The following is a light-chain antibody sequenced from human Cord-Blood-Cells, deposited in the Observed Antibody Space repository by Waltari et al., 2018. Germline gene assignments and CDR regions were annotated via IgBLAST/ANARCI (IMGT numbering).Light chain of an antibody. J-gene: IGLJ3*02. Sequence: QSALTQPASVSGSPGQSITISCTGTSSDVAGSNYVSWYQQHPGKAPKLIIYDVSNRPSGVSNRFSGSKSGNTASLTISGLQAEDEADYYCSSFTSSSTRVFGGGTKLTVL. CDR1: SSDVAGSNY. V-gene: IGLV2-14*03. CDR2: DVS. CDR3: SSFTSSSTRV.